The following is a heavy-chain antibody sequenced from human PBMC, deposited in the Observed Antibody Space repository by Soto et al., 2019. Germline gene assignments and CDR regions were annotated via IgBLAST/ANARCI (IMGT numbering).Heavy chain of an antibody. CDR2: IISIFGTT. CDR3: ARGVRTGFYGMDV. Sequence: QVQLVQSGAEVKKPGSSVKVSCKASGGTFSNYAISWVRQAPGQGLEWVGGIISIFGTTNYAQNFQGRVTSTADESTSTAYMELSGLRFEDTAVYYCARGVRTGFYGMDVWGQGTTVTVSS. V-gene: IGHV1-69*01. J-gene: IGHJ6*02. D-gene: IGHD3-10*01. CDR1: GGTFSNYA.